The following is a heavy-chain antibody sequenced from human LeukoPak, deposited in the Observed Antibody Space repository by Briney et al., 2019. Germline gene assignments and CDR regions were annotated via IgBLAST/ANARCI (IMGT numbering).Heavy chain of an antibody. Sequence: GGSLRLSCEASGFTFTKYAFSWVRQAPGKGLEWVSAISGSGDATYYPDSLKGRFTISRDNSKSTLYLQMTSLRAEDTAVYYCAKHGSGRYFDYWGQGTLVTVSS. J-gene: IGHJ4*02. D-gene: IGHD6-19*01. CDR1: GFTFTKYA. CDR3: AKHGSGRYFDY. V-gene: IGHV3-23*01. CDR2: ISGSGDAT.